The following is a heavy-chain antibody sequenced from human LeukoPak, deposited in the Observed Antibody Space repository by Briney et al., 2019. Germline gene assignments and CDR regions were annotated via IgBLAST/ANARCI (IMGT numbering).Heavy chain of an antibody. D-gene: IGHD6-13*01. CDR2: IWYDASNR. V-gene: IGHV3-33*08. CDR3: VRGVGVSRFNYFDP. CDR1: GFTFSSYS. J-gene: IGHJ5*02. Sequence: GGSLRLSCAASGFTFSSYSMNWVRQAPGKGLEWVAVIWYDASNRYYADSVKGRFTISRDNSKNTLFLQMNSLRDDDTAVYYCVRGVGVSRFNYFDPWGQGTLVIVSS.